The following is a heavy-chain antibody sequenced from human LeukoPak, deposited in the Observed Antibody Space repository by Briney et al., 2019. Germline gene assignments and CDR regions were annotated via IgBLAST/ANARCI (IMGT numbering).Heavy chain of an antibody. D-gene: IGHD1-26*01. J-gene: IGHJ4*02. CDR1: GFTFSSYG. V-gene: IGHV3-48*01. CDR2: ISSTRSTI. Sequence: GGSLRLSCAASGFTFSSYGMHWVRQAPGKGLDWVSYISSTRSTIYYADSVKGRFTISRDNAKNSLYLQMNSLRAEDTAAYYCAKMEGATSYFDYWGQGTLVTVSS. CDR3: AKMEGATSYFDY.